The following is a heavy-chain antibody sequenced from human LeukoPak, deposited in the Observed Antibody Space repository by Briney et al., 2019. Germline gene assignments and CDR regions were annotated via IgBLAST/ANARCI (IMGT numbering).Heavy chain of an antibody. D-gene: IGHD5-18*01. CDR3: AREEDTAMVKDY. V-gene: IGHV3-7*01. J-gene: IGHJ4*02. CDR1: GFTFSSYW. Sequence: PGGSLRLSCAASGFTFSSYWTSWVRQAPGKGLEWVANIKQDGSEKYYVDSVKGRYTISRDNAKNSLYLQINSLRAEDTAVYYCAREEDTAMVKDYWGQGTLVTVSS. CDR2: IKQDGSEK.